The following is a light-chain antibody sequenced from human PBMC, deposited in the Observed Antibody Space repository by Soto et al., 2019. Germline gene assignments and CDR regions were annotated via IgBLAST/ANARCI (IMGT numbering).Light chain of an antibody. J-gene: IGLJ1*01. V-gene: IGLV2-8*01. Sequence: SVLTQPPSASGSPGQSVTISCTGTSSSVGGYNFVSWYQHHPGKAPKLLIYEVSHRPSGVPDRFSGSKSGNTASLTVSGLQAEDEADYFCSSYADTNNYVFGNGTKVT. CDR2: EVS. CDR1: SSSVGGYNF. CDR3: SSYADTNNYV.